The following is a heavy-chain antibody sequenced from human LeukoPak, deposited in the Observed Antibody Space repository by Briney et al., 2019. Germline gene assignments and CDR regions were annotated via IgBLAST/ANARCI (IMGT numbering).Heavy chain of an antibody. V-gene: IGHV3-9*01. Sequence: GGSLRLSCAASGFTFDDYAMHWVRQAPGKGLEWVSGISWNSGSIGYADSVKGRFTISRDNAKNSLYLQMNSLRAEDTALYYCARGLYSSGWYYVDPWGQGTLVTVSS. D-gene: IGHD6-19*01. CDR3: ARGLYSSGWYYVDP. CDR1: GFTFDDYA. CDR2: ISWNSGSI. J-gene: IGHJ5*02.